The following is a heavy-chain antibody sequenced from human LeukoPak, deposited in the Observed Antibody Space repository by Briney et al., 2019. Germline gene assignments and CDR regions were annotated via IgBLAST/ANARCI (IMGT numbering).Heavy chain of an antibody. V-gene: IGHV7-4-1*02. D-gene: IGHD4-17*01. CDR2: INTNTGNP. J-gene: IGHJ6*03. Sequence: ASVKVSCKASGYTFTDYYMHWVRQAPGQGLEWMGWINTNTGNPTYAQGFTGRFVFSLDTSVSTAYLQISSLKAEDTAVYYCARASTTGDSPYYYYYYMDVWGKGTTVTVSS. CDR1: GYTFTDYY. CDR3: ARASTTGDSPYYYYYYMDV.